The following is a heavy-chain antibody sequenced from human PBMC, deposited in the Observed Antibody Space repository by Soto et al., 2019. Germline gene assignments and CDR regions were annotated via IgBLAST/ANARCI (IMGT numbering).Heavy chain of an antibody. Sequence: SVKVSCKASGGTFSSYAISCVRQAPGQGLEWMGGIIPIFGTANYAQKFQGRVTITADESTSTAYMELSSLRSEDTAMYYCALDASSGYFVAYWGQGTLVTVSS. D-gene: IGHD3-22*01. CDR3: ALDASSGYFVAY. V-gene: IGHV1-69*13. CDR1: GGTFSSYA. J-gene: IGHJ4*02. CDR2: IIPIFGTA.